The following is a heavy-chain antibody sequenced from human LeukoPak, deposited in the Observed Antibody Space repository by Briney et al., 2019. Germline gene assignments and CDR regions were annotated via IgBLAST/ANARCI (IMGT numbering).Heavy chain of an antibody. V-gene: IGHV4-30-2*06. CDR2: IYHSGST. CDR1: GDSISSGGSS. CDR3: ARGGYSGYEFWFDP. J-gene: IGHJ5*02. Sequence: SETLSLTCAVSGDSISSGGSSWNWIRQSAGKGLEWIGYIYHSGSTYYNPSLRSRLTISVDRSKNQFSLKLNSVTAADTAIYYCARGGYSGYEFWFDPWGQGTLVTVSS. D-gene: IGHD5-12*01.